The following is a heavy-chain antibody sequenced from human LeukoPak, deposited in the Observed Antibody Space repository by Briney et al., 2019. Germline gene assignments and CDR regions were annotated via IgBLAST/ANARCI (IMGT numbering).Heavy chain of an antibody. CDR3: ARGSGSYYQLQLQLFDY. CDR1: GFTFSNAW. CDR2: ISYDGSNK. J-gene: IGHJ4*02. V-gene: IGHV3-30*03. Sequence: PGGSLRLSCAASGFTFSNAWMSWVRQAPGKGLEWVAVISYDGSNKYYADSVKGRFTISRDNSKNTLYLQMNSLRAEDTAVYYCARGSGSYYQLQLQLFDYWGQGTLVTVSS. D-gene: IGHD1-26*01.